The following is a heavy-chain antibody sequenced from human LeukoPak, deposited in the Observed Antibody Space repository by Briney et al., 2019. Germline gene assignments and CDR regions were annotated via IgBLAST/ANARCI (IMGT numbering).Heavy chain of an antibody. V-gene: IGHV3-33*01. CDR2: IWYDGSNK. CDR1: GFTFSSYG. CDR3: ARDYGSGIDC. D-gene: IGHD3-10*01. Sequence: GGSLRLSCTASGFTFSSYGMHWVRQAPGMGLEWVALIWYDGSNKYYADSVKGRFTISRDNSKSTLYLQMNSLRAEDTAVYYCARDYGSGIDCWGQGTLVTVSS. J-gene: IGHJ4*02.